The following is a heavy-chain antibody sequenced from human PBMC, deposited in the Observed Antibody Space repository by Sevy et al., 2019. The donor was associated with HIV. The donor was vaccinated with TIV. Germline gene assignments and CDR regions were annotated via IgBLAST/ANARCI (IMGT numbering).Heavy chain of an antibody. V-gene: IGHV3-30*03. CDR1: GFTFSNYD. CDR2: ISHDERYK. D-gene: IGHD2-21*02. CDR3: ARLVSCGGDCYYLDS. Sequence: GGSLRLSCAASGFTFSNYDMHWVRQAPGKGLDWVAVISHDERYKNYADSVKVRFTIPRDNFKNTLFLQMNSLRPEDTAVYFCARLVSCGGDCYYLDSWGQGALVTVSS. J-gene: IGHJ4*02.